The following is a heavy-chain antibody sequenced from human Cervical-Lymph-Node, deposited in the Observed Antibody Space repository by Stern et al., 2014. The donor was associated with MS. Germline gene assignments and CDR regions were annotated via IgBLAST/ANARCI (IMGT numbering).Heavy chain of an antibody. V-gene: IGHV4-39*02. CDR1: GASISSDSYY. Sequence: QVQLQESGPGLVKPSETLSLTCTVSGASISSDSYYWGWIRQPPGKGLEWIGSIYYLGDTYYSPSLKSRVTISVDTSKNHFSLKLFFVTATDTAVYYCARLGRDIAPTPTFYFDYWGRGTLVAVSS. J-gene: IGHJ4*02. D-gene: IGHD2-15*01. CDR2: IYYLGDT. CDR3: ARLGRDIAPTPTFYFDY.